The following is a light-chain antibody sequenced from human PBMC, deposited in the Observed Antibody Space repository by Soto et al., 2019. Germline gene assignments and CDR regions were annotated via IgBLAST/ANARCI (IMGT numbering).Light chain of an antibody. V-gene: IGKV1-39*01. J-gene: IGKJ3*01. CDR3: QQSYSTAFT. CDR1: QTISDY. CDR2: AAS. Sequence: EIHMTQSPSSLSASVGDTVTITLRPSQTISDYLNWYQQKPGKAPKLLIYAASSLRSGVPSRFSGSGSGTDFTLTISSLQHEDFATYYCQQSYSTAFTFGPGTKVDIK.